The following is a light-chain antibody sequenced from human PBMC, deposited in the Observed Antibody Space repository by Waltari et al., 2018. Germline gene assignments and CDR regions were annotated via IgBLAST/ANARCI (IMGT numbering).Light chain of an antibody. J-gene: IGKJ4*01. CDR2: LGS. Sequence: DIVLTQSPLSLPVTPGEPASISSRSSQRLLHSKGYNYMDWYLQKPGQSPQVLIYLGSNRASGVPDRFSGSGSGTDFTLKISRVEAEDVGVYYCMQALQTPLTFGGGTKVETK. CDR3: MQALQTPLT. CDR1: QRLLHSKGYNY. V-gene: IGKV2-28*01.